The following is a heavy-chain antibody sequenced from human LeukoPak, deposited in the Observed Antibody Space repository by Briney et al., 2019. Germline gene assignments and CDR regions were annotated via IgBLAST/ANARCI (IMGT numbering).Heavy chain of an antibody. CDR3: AKAPGFTVVTSFDW. CDR2: ISGSGDGT. Sequence: GGSLRLSCAASGFTVITNDMTWVRQAPGKGLEWVSVISGSGDGTHYADSVKGRFTISRDNSKNTLYLQMNSLRVEDTAVYSCAKAPGFTVVTSFDWWGQGTLVTVSS. D-gene: IGHD2-21*02. J-gene: IGHJ4*02. V-gene: IGHV3-23*01. CDR1: GFTVITND.